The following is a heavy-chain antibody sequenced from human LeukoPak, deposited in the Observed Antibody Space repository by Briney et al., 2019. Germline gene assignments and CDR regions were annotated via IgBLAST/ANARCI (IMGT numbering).Heavy chain of an antibody. CDR3: ARVSGSSGYYQYYYYYYYMDV. CDR1: GGSFSGYY. V-gene: IGHV4-34*01. Sequence: SETLSLTCAVYGGSFSGYYWSWIRQPPGKRLEWIGEINHSGSTNYNPSLKSRVTISVDTSKNQFSLKLSSVTAADTAVYYCARVSGSSGYYQYYYYYYYMDVWGKGTTVTVSS. CDR2: INHSGST. D-gene: IGHD3-22*01. J-gene: IGHJ6*03.